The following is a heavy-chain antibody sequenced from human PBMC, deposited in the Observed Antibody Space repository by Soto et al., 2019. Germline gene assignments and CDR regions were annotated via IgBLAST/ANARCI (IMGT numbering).Heavy chain of an antibody. V-gene: IGHV3-21*01. CDR3: ARDRLARGIPVAGRIDY. CDR1: GVIFSQYS. D-gene: IGHD6-19*01. J-gene: IGHJ4*02. Sequence: GGSMRLSCAASGVIFSQYSMNWVRKATGKGLEWVSSISSTGALMYYADSVKGRFTISRDDADNSLYLQMNSLRVEDTAVYYCARDRLARGIPVAGRIDYWGQGALVTVSS. CDR2: ISSTGALM.